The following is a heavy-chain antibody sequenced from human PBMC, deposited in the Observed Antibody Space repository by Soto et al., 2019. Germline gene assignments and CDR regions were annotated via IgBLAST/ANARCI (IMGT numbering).Heavy chain of an antibody. D-gene: IGHD3-22*01. CDR2: INPNSGGT. V-gene: IGHV1-2*02. CDR3: ARFYDNSGFFLDY. CDR1: GYTFTGYH. Sequence: GASVKVSCKASGYTFTGYHIHWVRQAPGQGLEWMGWINPNSGGTNSAQKFQGRVTMTRDTSITTAYMELSRLRSDDTAVYYCARFYDNSGFFLDYWGQGTLVTVSS. J-gene: IGHJ4*02.